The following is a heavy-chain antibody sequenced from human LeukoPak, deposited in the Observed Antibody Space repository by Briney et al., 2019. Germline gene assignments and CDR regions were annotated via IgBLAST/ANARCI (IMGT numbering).Heavy chain of an antibody. CDR2: MNPNSGNT. V-gene: IGHV1-8*01. CDR3: ARDRSGRGYSYDAFDI. CDR1: GYTFTSYD. Sequence: GASVKVSCKASGYTFTSYDINWVRRATGQGLEWMGWMNPNSGNTGYAQKFQGRVTMTRNTSISTAYMELSSLRSGDTAVYYCARDRSGRGYSYDAFDIWGQGTMVTVSS. J-gene: IGHJ3*02. D-gene: IGHD5-18*01.